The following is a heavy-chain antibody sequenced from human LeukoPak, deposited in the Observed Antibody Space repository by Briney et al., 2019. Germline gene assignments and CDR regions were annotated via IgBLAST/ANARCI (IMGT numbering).Heavy chain of an antibody. CDR2: ISGSGGST. CDR1: GFTFSSYS. D-gene: IGHD3-10*01. J-gene: IGHJ4*02. V-gene: IGHV3-23*01. CDR3: AIGGQDADY. Sequence: GGSLRLSCAASGFTFSSYSMNWVRQAPGKGLEWVSAISGSGGSTYYADSVKGRFTISRDNSKNTLYLQMNSLRAEDTAVYYCAIGGQDADYWGQGTLVTVSS.